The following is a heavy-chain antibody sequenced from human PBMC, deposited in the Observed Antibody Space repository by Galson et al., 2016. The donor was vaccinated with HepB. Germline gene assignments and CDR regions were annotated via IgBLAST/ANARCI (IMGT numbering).Heavy chain of an antibody. V-gene: IGHV3-7*01. Sequence: SLRLSCAVSGFTFSAFWMTWVRQAPGKGLEWVASIKQDGSEKSYVDSVNGRFTISRDNARNSLYLQMNSLRADDTAVYFCLRDKTYTYLWGQGTTVTVSS. CDR3: LRDKTYTYL. CDR2: IKQDGSEK. D-gene: IGHD2-2*02. CDR1: GFTFSAFW. J-gene: IGHJ6*02.